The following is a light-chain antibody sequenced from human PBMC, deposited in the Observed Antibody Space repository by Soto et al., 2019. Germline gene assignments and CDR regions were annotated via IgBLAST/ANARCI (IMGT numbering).Light chain of an antibody. V-gene: IGKV1-5*03. CDR1: QSVSNW. CDR2: KAS. Sequence: DIQMTSSPTTLSASLGDRVTITCRASQSVSNWLAWYQQKPGKAPNLRIYKASSLQSGVSSRFSCSGSGTEFTLTISGLQPDDFATYFCHQYKTYWTCGPGTKVDIK. CDR3: HQYKTYWT. J-gene: IGKJ1*01.